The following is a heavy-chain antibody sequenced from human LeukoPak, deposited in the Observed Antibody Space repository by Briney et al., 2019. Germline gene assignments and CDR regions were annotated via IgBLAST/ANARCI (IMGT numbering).Heavy chain of an antibody. J-gene: IGHJ4*02. D-gene: IGHD4-11*01. V-gene: IGHV3-33*01. CDR2: IWSDGTNQ. Sequence: GGSLRLSCAAAGFTFNHYGMHWVRQALGKGLEWVAVIWSDGTNQYYAGSVKGRFTISRDDSGNTVYLQMNSLRPEDTGAYYCARDAQRGFDYSNSLEYWGQGTPVTVST. CDR3: ARDAQRGFDYSNSLEY. CDR1: GFTFNHYG.